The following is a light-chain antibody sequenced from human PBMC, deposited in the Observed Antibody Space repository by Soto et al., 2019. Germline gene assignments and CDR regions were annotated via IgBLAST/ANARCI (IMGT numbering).Light chain of an antibody. CDR1: QSVSSY. CDR2: DAS. Sequence: EIVLTHCPATLSLSPEERDTLSSRASQSVSSYLSWYQQTPGQAPRLLIYDASNRATGIPGMFSGSSSGTYFPLTISSLDPEDFAVYYCQQRSNWPPFTFGPGTKVDIK. CDR3: QQRSNWPPFT. V-gene: IGKV3-11*01. J-gene: IGKJ3*01.